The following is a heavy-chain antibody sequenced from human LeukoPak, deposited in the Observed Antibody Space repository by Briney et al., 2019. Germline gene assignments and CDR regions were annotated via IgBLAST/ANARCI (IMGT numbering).Heavy chain of an antibody. CDR2: INTNTGNP. CDR1: GYTFTSYD. J-gene: IGHJ4*02. V-gene: IGHV7-4-1*02. D-gene: IGHD3-22*01. CDR3: ARGGYYYDSSGYYPDY. Sequence: ASVKVSCKASGYTFTSYDINWVRQAPGQGLEWMGWINTNTGNPTYAQGFTGRFVFSLDTSVSTAYLQISSLKAEDTAVYYCARGGYYYDSSGYYPDYWGQGTLVTVSS.